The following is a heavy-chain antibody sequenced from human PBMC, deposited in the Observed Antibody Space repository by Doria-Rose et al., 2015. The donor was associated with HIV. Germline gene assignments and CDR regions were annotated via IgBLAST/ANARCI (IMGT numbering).Heavy chain of an antibody. CDR2: IFSDDVR. CDR1: GVSLSSPGMG. V-gene: IGHV2-26*01. J-gene: IGHJ4*02. D-gene: IGHD6-13*01. CDR3: ARIKSSRWYHKYYFDF. Sequence: SGPVLVKPTETLTLTCTVSGVSLSSPGMGVSWIRQPPGKALEWLANIFSDDVRSYNTSLKSRLTISRCTSKSQVVLTMTDMDPVDTATYYCARIKSSRWYHKYYFDFWGQGTLVIVSA.